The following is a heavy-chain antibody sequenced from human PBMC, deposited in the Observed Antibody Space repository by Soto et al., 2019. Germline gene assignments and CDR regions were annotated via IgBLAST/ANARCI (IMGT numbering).Heavy chain of an antibody. CDR1: GLSLSTSGVG. J-gene: IGHJ5*02. V-gene: IGHV2-5*02. D-gene: IGHD2-2*01. CDR3: AHRRDDIVVVPAADNWFDP. Sequence: SGPTLVNPTQTLTLTCTFSGLSLSTSGVGVGWIRQPPGKALEWLALIYWDDDKRYSPSLKSRLTITKDTSKNQVVLTMTNMDPVDTATYFCAHRRDDIVVVPAADNWFDPWGQGTLVTVSS. CDR2: IYWDDDK.